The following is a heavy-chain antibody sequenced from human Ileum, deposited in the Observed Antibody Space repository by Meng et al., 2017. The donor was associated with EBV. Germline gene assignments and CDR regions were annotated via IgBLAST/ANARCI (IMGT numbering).Heavy chain of an antibody. V-gene: IGHV3-74*01. Sequence: VQLVQCAGGCVQHGGFVGVAGYHGAGPLKSLWRNCEQQQYSVGVTGGWRVDKVNGRSPSYAHWGKVRIAISRESAKNTGYMQMNSLRGKDTAVYYCARGVFECVSWGFDYWGQGTLVTVSS. D-gene: IGHD3-16*01. CDR2: VDKVNGRSP. J-gene: IGHJ4*02. CDR1: AGPLKSLW. CDR3: ARGVFECVSWGFDY.